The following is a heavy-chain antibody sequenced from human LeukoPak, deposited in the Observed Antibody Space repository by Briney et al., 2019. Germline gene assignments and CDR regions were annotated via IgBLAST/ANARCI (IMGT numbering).Heavy chain of an antibody. J-gene: IGHJ4*02. CDR3: ARAGFTFSDYFGSFFNY. V-gene: IGHV3-48*01. CDR1: GFTFSSYS. Sequence: GGSLRLSCAASGFTFSSYSMNWVRQAPGKGLEWVSHISSSSSTIYYADSVKGRFTISRDNAKNSLYLQMNSLRAEDTAVYYCARAGFTFSDYFGSFFNYWGQGTLVTVSS. D-gene: IGHD3-10*01. CDR2: ISSSSSTI.